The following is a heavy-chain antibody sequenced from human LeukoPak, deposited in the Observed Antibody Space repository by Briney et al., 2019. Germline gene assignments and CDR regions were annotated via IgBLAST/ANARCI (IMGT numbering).Heavy chain of an antibody. Sequence: GGSLRLSCAASGFTVSSNYMSWVRQAPGKGLEWVSVIYSGGSTYYADSVKGRFTISRDNSKNTLYLQMNSLRDEDTAVYYCARDLPLTGDDYWGQGTLVTVSS. J-gene: IGHJ4*02. D-gene: IGHD7-27*01. CDR3: ARDLPLTGDDY. CDR2: IYSGGST. V-gene: IGHV3-66*01. CDR1: GFTVSSNY.